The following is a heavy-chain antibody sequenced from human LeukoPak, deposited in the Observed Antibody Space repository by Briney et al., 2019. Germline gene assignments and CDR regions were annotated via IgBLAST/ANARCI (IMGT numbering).Heavy chain of an antibody. Sequence: ASVKVSCKTSGYTFTGYYIHWVRQAPGRGLEWMGWIDPNSGGRNFAQNFEGRVTMTKDRSLATAYMELSSLTFDDTAVYYCARASSSWSHSWFDPWGQGTLVTVSS. D-gene: IGHD6-13*01. CDR2: IDPNSGGR. CDR1: GYTFTGYY. CDR3: ARASSSWSHSWFDP. V-gene: IGHV1-2*02. J-gene: IGHJ5*02.